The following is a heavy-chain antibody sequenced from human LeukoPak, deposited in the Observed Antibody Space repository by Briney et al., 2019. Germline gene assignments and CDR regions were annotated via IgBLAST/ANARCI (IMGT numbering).Heavy chain of an antibody. Sequence: GESLKISCKGSGFTVTDHWIAWVRQMPGKGLGWVAIIHPEVSDTPYSPSFQGQVVISVDRPISTAYLQWNSLKASETAMYYCAASPPHCGADCPFAYWGQGTLVTVSS. J-gene: IGHJ4*02. V-gene: IGHV5-51*04. CDR2: IHPEVSDT. D-gene: IGHD2-21*02. CDR1: GFTVTDHW. CDR3: AASPPHCGADCPFAY.